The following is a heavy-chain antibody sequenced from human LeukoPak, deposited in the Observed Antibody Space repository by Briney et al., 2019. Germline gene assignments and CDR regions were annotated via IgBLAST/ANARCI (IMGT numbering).Heavy chain of an antibody. CDR3: AKIGVSGQWYYDL. D-gene: IGHD3-10*01. Sequence: VGSLRVSCTASESTFSSFPMSWVRQAPGRGLEWMSSISSSGGLIYYAQSLKGRVTVSTDTTKDSLYVQMKRLRAEHTAVYYCAKIGVSGQWYYDLWGHGTLVTVSS. CDR2: ISSSGGLI. CDR1: ESTFSSFP. V-gene: IGHV3-21*01. J-gene: IGHJ2*01.